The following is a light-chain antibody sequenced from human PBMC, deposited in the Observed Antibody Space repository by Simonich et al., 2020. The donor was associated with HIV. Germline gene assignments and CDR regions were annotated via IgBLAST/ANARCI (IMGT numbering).Light chain of an antibody. V-gene: IGKV2-30*01. Sequence: DVVMTQSPLSLPVTLGQPASISCRSSQSLVYSDGNTFLNWFSQRPGQSPRRLIYKVFNMASGVPDRFSGSGSGTDFTLKISRVEAEDVGIYYCMQGTHWPYTFGQGTKLEIK. CDR2: KVF. CDR3: MQGTHWPYT. CDR1: QSLVYSDGNTF. J-gene: IGKJ2*01.